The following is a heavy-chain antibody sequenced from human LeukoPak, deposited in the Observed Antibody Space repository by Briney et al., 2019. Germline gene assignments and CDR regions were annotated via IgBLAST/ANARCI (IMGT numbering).Heavy chain of an antibody. CDR3: ARSRVVVTAIPGAFDI. V-gene: IGHV4-34*01. J-gene: IGHJ3*02. D-gene: IGHD2-21*02. CDR2: INHSGST. Sequence: SETLSLTCAVYGGSFSGYYWSGIRQPPGKGLEWIGEINHSGSTNYNPSLKSRVTISVDTSKDQFSLKLSSVTAADTAVYYCARSRVVVTAIPGAFDIWGQGTMVTVSS. CDR1: GGSFSGYY.